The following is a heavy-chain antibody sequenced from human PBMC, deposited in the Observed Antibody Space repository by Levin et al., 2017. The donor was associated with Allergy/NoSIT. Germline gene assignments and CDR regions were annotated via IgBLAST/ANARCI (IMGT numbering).Heavy chain of an antibody. CDR2: ISSSGSTI. V-gene: IGHV3-11*01. CDR1: GFTFSDYY. D-gene: IGHD3-10*01. Sequence: GGSLRLSCAASGFTFSDYYMSWIRQAPGKGLEWVSYISSSGSTIYYADSVKGRFTISRDNAKNSLYLQMNSLRAEDTAVYYCARGITMVQGVIIQLDYWGQGTLVTVSS. CDR3: ARGITMVQGVIIQLDY. J-gene: IGHJ4*02.